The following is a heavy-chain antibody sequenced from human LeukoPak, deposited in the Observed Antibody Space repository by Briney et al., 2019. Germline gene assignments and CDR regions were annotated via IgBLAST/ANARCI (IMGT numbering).Heavy chain of an antibody. D-gene: IGHD4-23*01. J-gene: IGHJ5*02. Sequence: ASVKVSCKASGYTLTNYDINWVRQATGQGLEWMGWMKPKSGETGYAAKFQGRATMTRDTSINTAYMELSSLTSEDTAVYYCARDYGGNSGWFDPWGQGTLVTVSS. V-gene: IGHV1-8*01. CDR3: ARDYGGNSGWFDP. CDR1: GYTLTNYD. CDR2: MKPKSGET.